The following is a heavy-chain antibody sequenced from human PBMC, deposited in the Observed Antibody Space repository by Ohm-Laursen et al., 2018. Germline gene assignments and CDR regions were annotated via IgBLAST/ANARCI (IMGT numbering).Heavy chain of an antibody. V-gene: IGHV4-34*01. D-gene: IGHD3-22*01. CDR3: ARQDSSGYYYVRA. J-gene: IGHJ4*02. CDR2: INHSGST. CDR1: GGSFSGYY. Sequence: GTLSLTCAVYGGSFSGYYWSWIRQPPGKGLEWIGEINHSGSTNYNPSLKSRVTISVDTSKNQFSLKLSSVTAADTAVHYCARQDSSGYYYVRAWGQGTLVTVSS.